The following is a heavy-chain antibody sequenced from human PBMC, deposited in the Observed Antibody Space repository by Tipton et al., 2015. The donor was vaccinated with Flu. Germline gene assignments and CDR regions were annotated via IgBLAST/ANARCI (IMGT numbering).Heavy chain of an antibody. CDR1: GGSISGYDYY. V-gene: IGHV4-61*02. Sequence: TLSLTCTVSGGSISGYDYYWGWIRQPAGKGLEWIGRVKLGGSTNYGPSFKSRATVSMDASRSQFSLKLRSVTAADTAVYFCARYSYDDRDSVTFDSWGQGTLGTVSS. J-gene: IGHJ4*02. CDR3: ARYSYDDRDSVTFDS. D-gene: IGHD3-22*01. CDR2: VKLGGST.